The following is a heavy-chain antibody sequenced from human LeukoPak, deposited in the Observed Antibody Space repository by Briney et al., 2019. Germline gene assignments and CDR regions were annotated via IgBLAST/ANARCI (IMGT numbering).Heavy chain of an antibody. CDR3: AKDASSWRGCYDY. CDR2: ISGSAGST. Sequence: GGSLRLSCAASGFIFSTYAMTWVRQAPGKGLEWVSTISGSAGSTNYGDSVRGRFTISRDNSKNTLYLQMSSLRAEDTAVYYCAKDASSWRGCYDYWGQGTLVTVSS. D-gene: IGHD6-13*01. V-gene: IGHV3-23*01. J-gene: IGHJ4*02. CDR1: GFIFSTYA.